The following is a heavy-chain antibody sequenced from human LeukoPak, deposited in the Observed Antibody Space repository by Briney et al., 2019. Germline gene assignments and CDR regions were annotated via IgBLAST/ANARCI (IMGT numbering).Heavy chain of an antibody. CDR3: ARVSDPYYFDY. V-gene: IGHV4-31*03. CDR1: GASIRSSGYY. Sequence: PSETLSLTCTVSGASIRSSGYYWSWIRQDPAKGLEWIGYIYHSGNTYYNPSLKSRVTISLDTSKNQFSLKLRSVTAADTAVYYCARVSDPYYFDYWGQGTLVTVSS. J-gene: IGHJ4*02. CDR2: IYHSGNT.